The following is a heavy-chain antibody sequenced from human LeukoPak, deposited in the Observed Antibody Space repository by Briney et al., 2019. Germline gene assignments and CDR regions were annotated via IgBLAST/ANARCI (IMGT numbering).Heavy chain of an antibody. Sequence: SETLSLTCTVSGGSISSSSYYWGWIRQPPGKGLEWIGSIYYSGSTYYNPSLKSRVTISVDTSKNQFSLKLSSVTAADTAVYYCARSYYDFWSVWDYWGQGTLVTVSS. D-gene: IGHD3-3*01. J-gene: IGHJ4*02. CDR2: IYYSGST. V-gene: IGHV4-39*07. CDR1: GGSISSSSYY. CDR3: ARSYYDFWSVWDY.